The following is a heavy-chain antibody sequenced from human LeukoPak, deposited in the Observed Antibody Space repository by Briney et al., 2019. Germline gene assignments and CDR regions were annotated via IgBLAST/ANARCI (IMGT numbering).Heavy chain of an antibody. D-gene: IGHD6-6*01. J-gene: IGHJ6*03. V-gene: IGHV3-30*02. CDR2: IRYDGSNK. Sequence: PGGSLRLSCAASGFTFSSYGMHWVRQAPGKGLEWVAFIRYDGSNKYYADSEKGRFTISRDNSKNTLYLQMNSLRAEDTAVYYCAKLYEQLAYYYYYYMDVWGKGTTVTVSS. CDR1: GFTFSSYG. CDR3: AKLYEQLAYYYYYYMDV.